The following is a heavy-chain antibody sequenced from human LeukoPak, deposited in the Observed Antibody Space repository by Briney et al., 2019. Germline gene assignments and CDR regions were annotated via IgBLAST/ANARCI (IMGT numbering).Heavy chain of an antibody. D-gene: IGHD7-27*01. CDR2: ITGSSTWT. CDR1: GFTFGTYG. J-gene: IGHJ2*01. Sequence: GGSLRLSCEASGFTFGTYGMTWVRQAPGKGLEWVSGITGSSTWTYYADSVRGRFTISRDNSKNTLHLQMNNLTADDTAIYYCARELVSLGTGYFDLWGRGTLVTVST. CDR3: ARELVSLGTGYFDL. V-gene: IGHV3-23*01.